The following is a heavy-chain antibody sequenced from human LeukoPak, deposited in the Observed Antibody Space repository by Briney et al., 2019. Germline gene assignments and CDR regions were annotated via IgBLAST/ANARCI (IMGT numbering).Heavy chain of an antibody. CDR2: IRYDGSNK. V-gene: IGHV3-30*02. CDR1: GFTFSSYG. CDR3: AKDLGYCSSTSCYPL. Sequence: GGSLRLSCAASGFTFSSYGLHWVRQAPGKGLEGVAFIRYDGSNKYYADSVKGRFTISRDNSKNTLYLQMNSLRAEDTAVYYCAKDLGYCSSTSCYPLWGQGTLVTVSS. D-gene: IGHD2-2*01. J-gene: IGHJ4*02.